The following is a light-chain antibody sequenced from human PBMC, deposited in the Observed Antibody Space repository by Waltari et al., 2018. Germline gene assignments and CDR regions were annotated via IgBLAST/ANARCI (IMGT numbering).Light chain of an antibody. J-gene: IGKJ2*01. CDR2: WAS. V-gene: IGKV4-1*01. CDR3: QQYYHYPPT. Sequence: DIVMTQSPDSLAVSLGARATINCKSSQSLLYASNDKNYLAWYQQKPRQPPKLLISWASTRESGVPDRVSGSGSGTDFTLTITNLHAEDAAVYYCQQYYHYPPTFGQGTNLEIK. CDR1: QSLLYASNDKNY.